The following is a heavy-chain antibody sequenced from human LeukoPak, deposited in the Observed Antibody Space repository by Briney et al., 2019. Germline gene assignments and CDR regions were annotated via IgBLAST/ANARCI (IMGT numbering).Heavy chain of an antibody. J-gene: IGHJ4*02. CDR1: GYSFNSYW. D-gene: IGHD3-9*01. Sequence: GESLKISCKASGYSFNSYWIARVRQMPGKGLEWMGIIYPDDSDIRYSPSVQGQITFSADKSINTAYVQWSSLKASDSGVYYCARGPYDMTGYFKGIFDYWGQGSLVTVSS. V-gene: IGHV5-51*01. CDR2: IYPDDSDI. CDR3: ARGPYDMTGYFKGIFDY.